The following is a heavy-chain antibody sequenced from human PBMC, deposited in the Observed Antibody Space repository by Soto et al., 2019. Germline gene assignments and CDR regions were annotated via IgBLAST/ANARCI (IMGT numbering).Heavy chain of an antibody. CDR2: IYHSGST. CDR3: AREPSGYDYAFDY. CDR1: SGSISSSNW. V-gene: IGHV4-4*02. J-gene: IGHJ4*02. Sequence: SDTLSLTCAVSSGSISSSNWWGGVRQPPGKGPEWSGEIYHSGSTNYNPSLKSRVTISVDKYKNQFSLKLSSVTAAATAVYYCAREPSGYDYAFDYWGQGTMVTVSS. D-gene: IGHD5-12*01.